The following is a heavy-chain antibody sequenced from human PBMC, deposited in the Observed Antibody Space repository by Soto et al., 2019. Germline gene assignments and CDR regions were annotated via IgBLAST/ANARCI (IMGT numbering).Heavy chain of an antibody. V-gene: IGHV4-59*01. CDR3: ARAPNYDFWSGYYPGYYYYGMDV. D-gene: IGHD3-3*01. CDR1: GGSISSYY. CDR2: IYYSGST. Sequence: SETLSLTCTVSGGSISSYYWSWIRQPPGKGLEWIGYIYYSGSTNYNPSLKSRVTISVDTSKNQFSLKLSSVTAADTAVYYCARAPNYDFWSGYYPGYYYYGMDVWGQGTXVTVSS. J-gene: IGHJ6*02.